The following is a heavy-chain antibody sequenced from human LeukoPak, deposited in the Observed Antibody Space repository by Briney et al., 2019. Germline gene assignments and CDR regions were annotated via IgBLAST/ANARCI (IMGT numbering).Heavy chain of an antibody. V-gene: IGHV3-53*01. CDR1: GFIVSANY. D-gene: IGHD4-11*01. CDR3: ARGRQCDF. J-gene: IGHJ4*02. CDR2: IYSGGSP. Sequence: GGSLRLSCAASGFIVSANYMNWVRQAPGKGLEWVSVIYSGGSPFYADSVKGRFTISRDNSKNTVYLQMNSLRVEDTAVYYCARGRQCDFWGQGTLVTVTS.